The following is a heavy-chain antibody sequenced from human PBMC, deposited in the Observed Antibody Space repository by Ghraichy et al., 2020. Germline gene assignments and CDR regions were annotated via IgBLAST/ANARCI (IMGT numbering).Heavy chain of an antibody. CDR1: GFSFTSYS. Sequence: GESLNISCAASGFSFTSYSMNWVRQAPGKGLEWVSSISSSSSYKYYADAVKGRFTISRDNAKNSMYLQMNSLRVEDTAVYYCASVTYSYDSSGYYWGQGTLVTVSS. V-gene: IGHV3-21*01. CDR2: ISSSSSYK. D-gene: IGHD3-22*01. J-gene: IGHJ4*02. CDR3: ASVTYSYDSSGYY.